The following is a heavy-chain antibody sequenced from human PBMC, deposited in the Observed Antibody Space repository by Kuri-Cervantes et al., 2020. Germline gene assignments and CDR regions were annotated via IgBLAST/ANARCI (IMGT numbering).Heavy chain of an antibody. CDR1: GYSISSGYY. V-gene: IGHV4-38-2*02. Sequence: GSLRLSCTVSGYSISSGYYWGWIRQPPGKGLEWIGSIYHSGSTYYNPSLKSRVTISVDTSKNQFSLKLSSVTAADTAVYYCARDKHSESTEGSHLDNWGQGTLVTVSS. CDR2: IYHSGST. CDR3: ARDKHSESTEGSHLDN. D-gene: IGHD1-26*01. J-gene: IGHJ4*02.